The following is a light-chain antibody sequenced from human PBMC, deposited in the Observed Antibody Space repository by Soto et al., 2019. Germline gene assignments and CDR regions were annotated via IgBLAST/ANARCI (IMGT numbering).Light chain of an antibody. V-gene: IGKV3-15*01. Sequence: EVVMTQSPATLSASPGERVILSCRASQNVNRNLAWYQRRPGQAPRLLIYGASTRATGIPARFSGSGSGAEFTLTISSLQSEDLAVYYCQQYDDWPPWTFGQGTKVEIK. CDR2: GAS. CDR1: QNVNRN. J-gene: IGKJ1*01. CDR3: QQYDDWPPWT.